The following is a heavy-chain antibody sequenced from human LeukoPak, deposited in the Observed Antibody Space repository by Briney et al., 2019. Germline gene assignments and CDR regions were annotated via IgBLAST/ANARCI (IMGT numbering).Heavy chain of an antibody. CDR1: GYTFTSYY. J-gene: IGHJ3*02. V-gene: IGHV1-46*01. CDR2: INPSGGST. Sequence: GASVKVSCKASGYTFTSYYMHWVRQAPGQGLEWMGIINPSGGSTSYAQKFQGRVTMTRDTSTSTVYMELSSLRSEDTAVYYCARALWYYDSSGYMGAFDIWGQGTMVTVSS. CDR3: ARALWYYDSSGYMGAFDI. D-gene: IGHD3-22*01.